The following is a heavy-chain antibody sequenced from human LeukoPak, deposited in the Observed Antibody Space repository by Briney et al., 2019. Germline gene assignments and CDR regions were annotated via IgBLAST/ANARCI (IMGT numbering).Heavy chain of an antibody. CDR2: IRRNTDGGTE. CDR1: GFTFTSAW. Sequence: GGSLRLSCYASGFTFTSAWLSWLRPAPGKGLEXXXRIRRNTDGGTEDYDAPVMGRFTISRDDSNNTLYLQMNSLKTEDTAVYYCISGFCSSASCYAWGRGTLVIVSS. V-gene: IGHV3-15*01. D-gene: IGHD2-2*01. CDR3: ISGFCSSASCYA. J-gene: IGHJ4*02.